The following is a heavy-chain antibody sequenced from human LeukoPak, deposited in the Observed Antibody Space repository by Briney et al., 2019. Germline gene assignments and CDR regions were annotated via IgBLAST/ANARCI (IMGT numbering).Heavy chain of an antibody. D-gene: IGHD3-22*01. CDR3: ARGSPTYYYDSSGELDDAFDI. J-gene: IGHJ3*02. CDR1: GFTVSSNY. Sequence: GGSLRLSCAASGFTVSSNYMSWVRQAPGKGLEWVSVIYSGGSTYYADSVKGRFTISRDNSKNTLYLQMNSLRAEDTAVYYCARGSPTYYYDSSGELDDAFDIWGQGTMVTVSS. V-gene: IGHV3-66*01. CDR2: IYSGGST.